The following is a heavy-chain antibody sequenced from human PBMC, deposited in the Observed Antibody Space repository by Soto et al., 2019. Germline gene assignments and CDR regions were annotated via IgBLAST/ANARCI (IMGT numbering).Heavy chain of an antibody. V-gene: IGHV3-33*01. D-gene: IGHD6-19*01. CDR3: AREGIAVAGGAFDI. CDR1: GFTFSSYG. J-gene: IGHJ3*02. Sequence: QVQLVESGGGVVQPGRSLRLSCAASGFTFSSYGMHWVRQAPGKGLEWVAVIWYDGSNKYYADSVKGRFTISRDNSKNTLYLQMNSLRAEDTAVYYCAREGIAVAGGAFDIWGQGTMVTVSS. CDR2: IWYDGSNK.